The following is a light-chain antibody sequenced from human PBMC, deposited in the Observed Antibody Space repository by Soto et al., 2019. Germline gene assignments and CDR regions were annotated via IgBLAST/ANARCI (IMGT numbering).Light chain of an antibody. Sequence: EVVLTQSPVTLSSSPGQRATLSCRASQSISTNLAWYQQKPGQAPRLLISDASNRATGIPARFSGSGSGTDFTLTISSLEPEDFAVYYCQQRSNWPPEWTFGQGTKVDIK. J-gene: IGKJ1*01. CDR1: QSISTN. CDR3: QQRSNWPPEWT. CDR2: DAS. V-gene: IGKV3-11*01.